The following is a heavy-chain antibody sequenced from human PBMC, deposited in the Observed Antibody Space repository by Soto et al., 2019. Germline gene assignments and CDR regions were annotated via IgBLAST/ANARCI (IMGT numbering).Heavy chain of an antibody. D-gene: IGHD3-10*01. CDR3: ARDVNTKVRRPRWFDP. CDR2: MNPNNGKT. J-gene: IGHJ5*02. Sequence: ASVKVSCKVSGYTFTKYEIHWVRQATGQGLEWMGWMNPNNGKTGYAQKLQGRVTMTRNTSIHTAYMELISLRSEDTAVYYCARDVNTKVRRPRWFDPWGQGTLVTVSS. CDR1: GYTFTKYE. V-gene: IGHV1-8*01.